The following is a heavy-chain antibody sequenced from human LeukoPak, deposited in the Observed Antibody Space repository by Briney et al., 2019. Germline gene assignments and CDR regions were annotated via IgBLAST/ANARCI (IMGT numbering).Heavy chain of an antibody. CDR3: VKDSYYYDNSGYYYVKDH. Sequence: GESLKISCAASGFTFSSYAMNWVRQAPGKGLEWVSGISGSGGTTYYADSVQGRFTISRDNSKNTLYVQMNSLRADDTAIYYCVKDSYYYDNSGYYYVKDHWGQGTLVTVSS. CDR1: GFTFSSYA. D-gene: IGHD3-22*01. V-gene: IGHV3-23*01. J-gene: IGHJ4*02. CDR2: ISGSGGTT.